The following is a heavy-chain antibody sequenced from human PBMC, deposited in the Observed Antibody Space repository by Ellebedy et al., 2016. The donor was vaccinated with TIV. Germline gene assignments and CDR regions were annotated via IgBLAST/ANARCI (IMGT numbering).Heavy chain of an antibody. CDR3: AREELGYCSGGSCYPLTNPPDY. CDR2: ISYDGSNK. V-gene: IGHV3-30-3*01. CDR1: GFTFSSYG. D-gene: IGHD2-15*01. Sequence: GESLKISCAASGFTFSSYGMHWVRQAPGKGLEWVAIISYDGSNKYYADSVKGRFTISRDNSKNTLYLQMNSLGAEDTAVYYCAREELGYCSGGSCYPLTNPPDYWGQGTLVTVSS. J-gene: IGHJ4*02.